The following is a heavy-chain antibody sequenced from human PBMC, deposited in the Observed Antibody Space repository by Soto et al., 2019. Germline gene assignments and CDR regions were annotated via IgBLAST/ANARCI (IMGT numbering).Heavy chain of an antibody. CDR1: GGSISSGGYY. Sequence: TLSLTCTVSGGSISSGGYYWSWIRQHPGKGLEWIGYIYYSGGTYYNPSLKSRVTISVDTSKNQFSLKLSSVTAADTAVYYCAREFSAYYDFWSGPRGWFDPWGQGTLVTVSS. J-gene: IGHJ5*02. CDR3: AREFSAYYDFWSGPRGWFDP. V-gene: IGHV4-31*03. D-gene: IGHD3-3*01. CDR2: IYYSGGT.